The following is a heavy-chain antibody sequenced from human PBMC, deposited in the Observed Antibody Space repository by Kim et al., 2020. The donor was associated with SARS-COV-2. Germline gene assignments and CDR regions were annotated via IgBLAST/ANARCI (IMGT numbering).Heavy chain of an antibody. D-gene: IGHD2-15*01. CDR1: GFTFSSYG. CDR2: MSYDGNHQ. Sequence: GGSLRLSCAASGFTFSSYGMHWVRQAPGKGLEWVAVMSYDGNHQSYADSVKGRFTISRDNSKNTLYLQMNSLRADYTAVYYCANGRYCSGGRCSPEFDYWGQGTLVTVSS. CDR3: ANGRYCSGGRCSPEFDY. J-gene: IGHJ4*02. V-gene: IGHV3-30*18.